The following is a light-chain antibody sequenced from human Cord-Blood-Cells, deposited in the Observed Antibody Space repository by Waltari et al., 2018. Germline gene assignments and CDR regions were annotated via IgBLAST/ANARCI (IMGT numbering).Light chain of an antibody. CDR3: QQLNSYPFT. Sequence: DIQLTQSPSFLSASVGDRVSIPCRASQGFSSYLAWYQQKPWKAPKLLIYAASTLHSGVPSTFSGSGSATDFTPTISSLQPEDCATYYCQQLNSYPFTFVPGPKVDIK. V-gene: IGKV1-9*01. J-gene: IGKJ3*01. CDR2: AAS. CDR1: QGFSSY.